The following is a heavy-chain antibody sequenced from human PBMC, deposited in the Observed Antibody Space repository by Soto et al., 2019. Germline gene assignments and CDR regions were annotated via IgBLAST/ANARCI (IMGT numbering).Heavy chain of an antibody. CDR3: ARLSLYCTNGVCYRGYYYGMDV. D-gene: IGHD2-8*01. Sequence: EVQLVESGGGLVQPGGSLRLSCAASGFTFSSYEMNWVRQAPGKGLEWVSYISSSGSTIYYADSVTGRFTISRDNAKNSLYLQMNSLRDEETAVYYCARLSLYCTNGVCYRGYYYGMDVWGQGTTVTVSS. CDR2: ISSSGSTI. J-gene: IGHJ6*02. CDR1: GFTFSSYE. V-gene: IGHV3-48*03.